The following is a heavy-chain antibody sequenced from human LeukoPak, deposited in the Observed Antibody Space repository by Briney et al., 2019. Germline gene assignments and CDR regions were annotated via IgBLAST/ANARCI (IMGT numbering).Heavy chain of an antibody. Sequence: GGSLRLSCSASGFTFSSYVMHWVRQAPGKGLEWVSYISGSGSTIYYADSVKGRFTISRDNAKNSLYLQMNSLRGEDTAVYYCARSLSWSYFGVDVWGPGTTVTVSS. CDR3: ARSLSWSYFGVDV. CDR1: GFTFSSYV. V-gene: IGHV3-48*03. D-gene: IGHD3-3*01. J-gene: IGHJ6*02. CDR2: ISGSGSTI.